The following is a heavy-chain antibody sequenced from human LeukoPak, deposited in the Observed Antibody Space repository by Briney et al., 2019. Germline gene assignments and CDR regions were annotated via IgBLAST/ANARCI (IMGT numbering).Heavy chain of an antibody. J-gene: IGHJ6*03. Sequence: ASVKVSCKASGYTFTSYGISWVRQAPGEGLEWMGRIIPVFGTENYAQKFQDRVTITADKSTTTAYMELRSLRSEDTAVYYCARDANHYHYMDVWGRGTTVIVSS. V-gene: IGHV1-69*06. D-gene: IGHD4/OR15-4a*01. CDR3: ARDANHYHYMDV. CDR1: GYTFTSYG. CDR2: IIPVFGTE.